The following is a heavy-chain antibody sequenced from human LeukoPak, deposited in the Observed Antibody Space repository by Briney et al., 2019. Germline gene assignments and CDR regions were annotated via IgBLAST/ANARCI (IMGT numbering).Heavy chain of an antibody. CDR3: AREDGVVATGYFDY. CDR2: ISAYNGNT. D-gene: IGHD2-15*01. V-gene: IGHV1-18*01. Sequence: GASVKVSCKASGYTFTSYGISWVRQAPGQGLEWMGWISAYNGNTNYAQKFHGRVTMTTDTSTSTAYMELRSLRSDDTAVYYCAREDGVVATGYFDYWGQGTLVTVSS. J-gene: IGHJ4*02. CDR1: GYTFTSYG.